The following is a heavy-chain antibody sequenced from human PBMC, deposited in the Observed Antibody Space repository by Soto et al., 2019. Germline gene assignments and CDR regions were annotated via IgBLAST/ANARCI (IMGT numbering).Heavy chain of an antibody. Sequence: GGSLRLSCAASGFTFNTYAMHWVRQAPGKGLEWVAVVWYDGTIEKYADSVKGRFTVSRDNSKNTAYLQMNSPRAADTAVFYRAREHYDSLWGSPFYLDFWGQGTQVTVSS. CDR1: GFTFNTYA. D-gene: IGHD3-16*01. V-gene: IGHV3-33*01. J-gene: IGHJ4*02. CDR3: AREHYDSLWGSPFYLDF. CDR2: VWYDGTIE.